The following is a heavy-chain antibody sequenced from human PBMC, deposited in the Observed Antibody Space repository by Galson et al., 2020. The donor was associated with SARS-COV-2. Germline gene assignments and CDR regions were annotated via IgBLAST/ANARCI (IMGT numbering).Heavy chain of an antibody. Sequence: GESLKISCAASGFTFSSYSMNWVRQAPGKGLEWVSYISSSSSTIYYADSVKGRFTISRDNAKNSLYLQMNSLRAEDTAVYYCARGKAGMVRGVPRALNWFDPWGQGTLVTVSS. V-gene: IGHV3-48*04. CDR2: ISSSSSTI. D-gene: IGHD3-10*01. CDR3: ARGKAGMVRGVPRALNWFDP. CDR1: GFTFSSYS. J-gene: IGHJ5*02.